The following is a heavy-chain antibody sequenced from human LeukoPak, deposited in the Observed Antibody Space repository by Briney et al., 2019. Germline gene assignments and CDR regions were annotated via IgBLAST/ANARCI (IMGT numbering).Heavy chain of an antibody. CDR2: MWYDGSNK. CDR3: ARGRPHGNDY. D-gene: IGHD4-23*01. CDR1: GFTFSSYG. V-gene: IGHV3-33*01. Sequence: GGSLRLSCAASGFTFSSYGMHWVRQAPGKGLEWVAIMWYDGSNKYYTDSVKGRFTISRDNSKNTLYLQMNSLRVEDTAVYYCARGRPHGNDYWGQGTLVTVSS. J-gene: IGHJ4*02.